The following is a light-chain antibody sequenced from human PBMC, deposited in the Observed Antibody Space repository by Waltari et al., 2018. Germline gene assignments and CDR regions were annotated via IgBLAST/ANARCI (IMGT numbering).Light chain of an antibody. J-gene: IGKJ2*01. CDR1: ESISIN. CDR2: GAS. Sequence: TQSPATLAVSLGERVTLTRRASESISINLAWYQQKPGQPPRLITHGASKRATGVPARFAGSGSRSEFTLIISSLQSEDIAVYYCHQYNNRPPYTFGQGTKLEIK. V-gene: IGKV3-15*01. CDR3: HQYNNRPPYT.